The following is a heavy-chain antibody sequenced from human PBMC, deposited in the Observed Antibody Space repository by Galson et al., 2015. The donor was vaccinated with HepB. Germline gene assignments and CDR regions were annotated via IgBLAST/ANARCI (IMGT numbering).Heavy chain of an antibody. CDR2: ISAYNRDT. V-gene: IGHV1-18*01. J-gene: IGHJ5*02. CDR1: GYTFSRYS. CDR3: ARGAHVVVVDATQNNWFDP. Sequence: SVKVSCKASGYTFSRYSITWVRQAPGQGLEWVGWISAYNRDTNYIQKLQGRVTMTTDTSTNTVYMELRSLRSDDTAIYYCARGAHVVVVDATQNNWFDPWGQGTLVTVSS. D-gene: IGHD2-15*01.